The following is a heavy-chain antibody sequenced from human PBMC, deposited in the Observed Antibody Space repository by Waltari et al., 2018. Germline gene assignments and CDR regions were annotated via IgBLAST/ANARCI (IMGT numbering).Heavy chain of an antibody. CDR2: IYGNSAST. CDR3: ARGRYGMIDY. V-gene: IGHV4-39*07. J-gene: IGHJ4*02. D-gene: IGHD4-17*01. CDR1: GGYISDSYF. Sequence: QVQLQESGPGQVQPSATLSPPCTVSGGYISDSYFWNWIRQPPGKGLEWIGNIYGNSASTYYNPSLKSRVTSSKDTSKNQFFLKLSSVTAADTAVYYCARGRYGMIDYWGQGVLVTVSS.